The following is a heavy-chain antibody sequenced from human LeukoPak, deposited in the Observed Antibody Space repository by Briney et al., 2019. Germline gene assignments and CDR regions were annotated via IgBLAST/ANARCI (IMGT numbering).Heavy chain of an antibody. Sequence: GRSLRLSCAASGFTFSSYGMHWVRQAPGKGLEWVAVMWFDGSNIYYADSVKGRFTISRDNSKNTLYLQMNSLRAEDTAVYYCARDRSREGHYYYYGMDVWGQGTTVTVSS. D-gene: IGHD1-26*01. CDR2: MWFDGSNI. CDR1: GFTFSSYG. V-gene: IGHV3-33*01. CDR3: ARDRSREGHYYYYGMDV. J-gene: IGHJ6*02.